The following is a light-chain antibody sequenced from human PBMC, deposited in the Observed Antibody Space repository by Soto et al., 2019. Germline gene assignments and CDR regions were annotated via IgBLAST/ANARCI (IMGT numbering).Light chain of an antibody. CDR2: EVS. J-gene: IGLJ1*01. Sequence: QSALTQPPSASGPPGQSVTISCTGTSSDVGGYNYVSWYQQHPGKAPKLMIYEVSKRPSGVPDRFSGSKSGNTASLTVSGLQAEDEADYYCSSYAGSNNLVFGTGTKLTVL. V-gene: IGLV2-8*01. CDR3: SSYAGSNNLV. CDR1: SSDVGGYNY.